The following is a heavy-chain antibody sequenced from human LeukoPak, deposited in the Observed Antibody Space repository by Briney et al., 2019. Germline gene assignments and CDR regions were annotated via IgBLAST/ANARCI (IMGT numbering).Heavy chain of an antibody. CDR2: IKQDGSEK. J-gene: IGHJ3*02. CDR3: ARAGALSSGSWYLFFGAFDI. Sequence: GGSLRLSCAASGFTFSSYWMSWVRQAPGKGLEWVANIKQDGSEKYYVDSVKGRFTISRDNAKNSLYLQMNSLRAEDTAVYYCARAGALSSGSWYLFFGAFDIWGQGTMVTVSS. CDR1: GFTFSSYW. D-gene: IGHD6-13*01. V-gene: IGHV3-7*01.